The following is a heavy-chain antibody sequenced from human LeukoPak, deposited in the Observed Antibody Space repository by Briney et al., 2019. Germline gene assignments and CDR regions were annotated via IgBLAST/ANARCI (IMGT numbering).Heavy chain of an antibody. J-gene: IGHJ4*02. V-gene: IGHV3-21*01. CDR1: GFTFSSYS. Sequence: GGSLRLSCAASGFTFSSYSMNWVRQAPGKGLEWVSSISSSSSYIYYADSVKGRFTISRDNAKNSLYLQMNSVRAEDTAVYYCARNIVVVPAAPGIDYWGQGTLVTVSS. D-gene: IGHD2-2*01. CDR2: ISSSSSYI. CDR3: ARNIVVVPAAPGIDY.